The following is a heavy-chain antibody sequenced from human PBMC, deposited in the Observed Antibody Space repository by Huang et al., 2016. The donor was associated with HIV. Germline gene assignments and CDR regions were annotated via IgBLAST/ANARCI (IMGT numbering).Heavy chain of an antibody. Sequence: EVQLVESGGGLVQPGGSLRLSCAAYGFTFSNSNMNWVRQTPGKGLEWLSYSSSSSNLIDYADSVKGRFTIARDNAQSTLYFQMNSLRAEDTAVYYCAKTSAMEQQRVGAWFWGQGTLVTVSS. CDR1: GFTFSNSN. CDR3: AKTSAMEQQRVGAWF. J-gene: IGHJ4*02. D-gene: IGHD1-26*01. V-gene: IGHV3-48*01. CDR2: SSSSSNLI.